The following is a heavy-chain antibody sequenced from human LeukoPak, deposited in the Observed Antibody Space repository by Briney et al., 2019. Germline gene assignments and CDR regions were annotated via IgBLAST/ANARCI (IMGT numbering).Heavy chain of an antibody. Sequence: GGSLTLSCGPSGFTFSNYAMGWVRQAPGRGLEWVSDITGSGGSTYYADSVKGRFTISRDNSKNTLYLQMNSLRAEDTAVYYCAKDVHYFHNFIDYWGQGTLVTVAS. V-gene: IGHV3-23*01. J-gene: IGHJ4*02. CDR3: AKDVHYFHNFIDY. CDR2: ITGSGGST. CDR1: GFTFSNYA. D-gene: IGHD1-20*01.